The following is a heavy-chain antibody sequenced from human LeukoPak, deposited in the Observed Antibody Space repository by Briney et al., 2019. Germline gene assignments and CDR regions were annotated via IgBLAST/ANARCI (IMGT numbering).Heavy chain of an antibody. CDR3: ARRIYYGSGSYYNWFDP. CDR1: GGSFSGYY. Sequence: SETLSLTCAVYGGSFSGYYWSWIRQPPGKGLEWIGEINHSGSTNYNPSLKSRVTISVDTSKNQFSLKLSSVTAADTTVYYCARRIYYGSGSYYNWFDPWGQGTLVTVSS. V-gene: IGHV4-34*01. J-gene: IGHJ5*02. CDR2: INHSGST. D-gene: IGHD3-10*01.